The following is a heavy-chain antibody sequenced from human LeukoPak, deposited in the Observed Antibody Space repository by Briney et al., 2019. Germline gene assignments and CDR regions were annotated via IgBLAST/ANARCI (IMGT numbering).Heavy chain of an antibody. CDR1: GFTFSSYE. Sequence: GGSLRLSCAASGFTFSSYEMNWVRQAPGKGLEWVSSISSSSSYIYYADSVKGRFTISRDNAKNSLYLQMNSLKAEDTALYFCARDATTEPGTVYMDVWGKGTTVTISS. CDR2: ISSSSSYI. D-gene: IGHD6-13*01. V-gene: IGHV3-21*01. CDR3: ARDATTEPGTVYMDV. J-gene: IGHJ6*03.